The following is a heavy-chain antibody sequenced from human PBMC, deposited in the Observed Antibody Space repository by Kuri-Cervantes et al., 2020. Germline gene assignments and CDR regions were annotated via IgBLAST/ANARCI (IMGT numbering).Heavy chain of an antibody. D-gene: IGHD1-26*01. V-gene: IGHV4-59*01. J-gene: IGHJ4*02. CDR3: ARGGTIWHY. Sequence: ESLKISCTVSGASISNYFWTWIRQPPGKGLEWIGYIYYSGSTNYNPSLKSRVTISVDTSKNQFSLKLSSVTAADTAVYYCARGGTIWHYWGQGTLVTVSS. CDR1: GASISNYF. CDR2: IYYSGST.